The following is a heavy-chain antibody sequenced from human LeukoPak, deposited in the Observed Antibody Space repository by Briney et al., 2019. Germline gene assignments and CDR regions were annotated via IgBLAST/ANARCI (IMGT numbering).Heavy chain of an antibody. D-gene: IGHD1-26*01. V-gene: IGHV3-23*01. Sequence: GGSLRLSCAASGFTFSSYAMSWVRQAPGKGLEWVSAISGSGGSTYYADSVKGRFTISRDNSKNTLYLQMNSLRDEDTAVYYCARPRSGVFFFDYWGQGTLVTVSS. J-gene: IGHJ4*02. CDR2: ISGSGGST. CDR3: ARPRSGVFFFDY. CDR1: GFTFSSYA.